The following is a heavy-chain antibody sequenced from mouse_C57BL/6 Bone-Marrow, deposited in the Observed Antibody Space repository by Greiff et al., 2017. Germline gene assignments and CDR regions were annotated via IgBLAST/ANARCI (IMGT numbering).Heavy chain of an antibody. D-gene: IGHD1-1*01. CDR1: GFTFSDYY. CDR2: INYDGSST. J-gene: IGHJ2*01. Sequence: EVQLVESEGGLVQPGSSMKLSCTASGFTFSDYYMAWVRQVPEKGLEWVANINYDGSSTYYLDSLKSRFIISRDNAKNIIYLQMSSLKSEDTATYYCARRDGSSPYYFDYWGQGTTLTVSS. CDR3: ARRDGSSPYYFDY. V-gene: IGHV5-16*02.